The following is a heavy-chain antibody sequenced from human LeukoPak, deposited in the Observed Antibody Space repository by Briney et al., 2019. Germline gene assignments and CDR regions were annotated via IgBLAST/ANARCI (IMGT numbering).Heavy chain of an antibody. J-gene: IGHJ5*02. CDR3: ARIRCGSGPEICYNH. Sequence: SETLSLTCAVSGVSLTDYYWSWIRQSPGKGLEWIGEVSPDGYDKYNPSLKSRVSISVGRSENQLSLRMSSVTAADAAIYYCARIRCGSGPEICYNHWAQGSLATVSS. V-gene: IGHV4-34*01. CDR2: VSPDGYD. CDR1: GVSLTDYY. D-gene: IGHD2-8*01.